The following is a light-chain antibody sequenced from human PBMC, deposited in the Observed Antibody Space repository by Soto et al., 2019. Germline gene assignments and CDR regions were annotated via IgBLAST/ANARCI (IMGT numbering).Light chain of an antibody. J-gene: IGKJ1*01. CDR2: AAS. CDR3: QQCHRYLT. V-gene: IGKV1-39*01. CDR1: QSISSY. Sequence: DIQITQSPSSLSASVGDLVAITCRASQSISSYLNWYQQKPGKAPKLLIYAASSLQSGVPSRFSGSGSGTDFTLTISSLQPEDFATYYCQQCHRYLTFGQGTKVDIK.